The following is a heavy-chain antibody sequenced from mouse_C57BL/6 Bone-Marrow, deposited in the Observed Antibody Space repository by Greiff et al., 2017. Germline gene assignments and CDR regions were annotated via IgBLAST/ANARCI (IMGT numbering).Heavy chain of an antibody. CDR2: IYPGDGDT. CDR1: GYAFSSYW. Sequence: QVQLQQSGAELVKPGASVKISCKASGYAFSSYWMNWVKQRPGKGLEWIGQIYPGDGDTNYNGKFKGKATLTADKSSSTAYMQLSSLTSEDSAVYFCARRLYSNHYFDYWGQGTTLTVSS. CDR3: ARRLYSNHYFDY. V-gene: IGHV1-80*01. J-gene: IGHJ2*01. D-gene: IGHD2-5*01.